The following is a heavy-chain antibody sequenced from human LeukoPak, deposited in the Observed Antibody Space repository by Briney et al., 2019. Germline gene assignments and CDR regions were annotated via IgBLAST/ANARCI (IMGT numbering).Heavy chain of an antibody. V-gene: IGHV1-58*01. CDR2: IVVGSGNT. CDR1: GFTFTSSA. Sequence: SVKVSCKASGFTFTSSAVQWVRQARGQRLEWIGWIVVGSGNTNYAQKFQERVTITRDMSTSTAYMELSSLRSEDTAVYYCATDSLAYYYDSSGYYRFDYWGQGTLVTVSS. J-gene: IGHJ4*02. CDR3: ATDSLAYYYDSSGYYRFDY. D-gene: IGHD3-22*01.